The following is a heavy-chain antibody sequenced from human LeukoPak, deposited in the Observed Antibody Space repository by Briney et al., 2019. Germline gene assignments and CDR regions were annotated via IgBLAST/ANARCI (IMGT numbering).Heavy chain of an antibody. CDR1: GGSISSYY. V-gene: IGHV4-4*07. Sequence: SETLSLTCTVSGGSISSYYWSWLRQPAGKGLEWIGRIYTSGSTNYNPSLKSRVTISVDKSKNQFSLKLSSVTAADTAVYYCARVRFWSGSIAFDYSGPGNLVTVSS. D-gene: IGHD3-3*01. CDR2: IYTSGST. J-gene: IGHJ4*02. CDR3: ARVRFWSGSIAFDY.